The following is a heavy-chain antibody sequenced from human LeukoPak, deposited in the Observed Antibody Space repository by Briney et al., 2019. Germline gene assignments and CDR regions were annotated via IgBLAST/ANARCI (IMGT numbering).Heavy chain of an antibody. D-gene: IGHD1-14*01. Sequence: SQTLSLTCAISGDSVSSNLIAWNWIRPSQSRGLEWLGRTYYRSKWFNEYAVSVRGRINVNLDTSTNQLPLQLHSVTPEDTAVYYCARGRYSGFDFWGQGTMVTVSS. CDR2: TYYRSKWFN. CDR1: GDSVSSNLIA. V-gene: IGHV6-1*01. CDR3: ARGRYSGFDF. J-gene: IGHJ3*01.